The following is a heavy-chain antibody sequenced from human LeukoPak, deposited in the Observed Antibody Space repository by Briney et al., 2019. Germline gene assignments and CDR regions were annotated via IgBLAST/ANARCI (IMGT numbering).Heavy chain of an antibody. CDR2: ISAYNGNT. CDR3: ARDLEDEYQLLLSWFDP. D-gene: IGHD2-2*01. CDR1: GYTFTSYG. Sequence: ASVKVSCKASGYTFTSYGISWVRQAPGQGLEWMGWISAYNGNTNYAQKLQGRVTMTTDTSTSTAYMELRSLRSDDTAVYYCARDLEDEYQLLLSWFDPWGQGTLVTVSS. V-gene: IGHV1-18*01. J-gene: IGHJ5*02.